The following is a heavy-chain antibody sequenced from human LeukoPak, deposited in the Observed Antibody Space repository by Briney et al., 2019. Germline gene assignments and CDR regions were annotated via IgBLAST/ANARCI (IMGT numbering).Heavy chain of an antibody. V-gene: IGHV3-7*01. CDR2: IKQDGSEK. CDR1: GFTFSNAW. J-gene: IGHJ4*02. D-gene: IGHD4-17*01. CDR3: ARDDYGDFRY. Sequence: GGSLRLSCAASGFTFSNAWMSWVRQAPGKGLEWVANIKQDGSEKYYVDSVKGRFTISRDNAKNSLYLQMNSLRAEDTAVYYCARDDYGDFRYWGQGTLVTVSS.